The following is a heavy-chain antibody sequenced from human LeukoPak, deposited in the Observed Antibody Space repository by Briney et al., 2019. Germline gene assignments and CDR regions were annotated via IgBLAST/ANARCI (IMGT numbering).Heavy chain of an antibody. J-gene: IGHJ4*02. CDR3: ARDVGGYNYGYSLDY. CDR2: IYTSGST. Sequence: SETLSLTCTVSGGSISSGDYYWSWIRQPAGKGLEWIGRIYTSGSTSYNSSLKSRVTMSVDTSKNQFSLKLSSVTAADTAVYYCARDVGGYNYGYSLDYWGQGTLVSVSS. CDR1: GGSISSGDYY. V-gene: IGHV4-61*02. D-gene: IGHD5-18*01.